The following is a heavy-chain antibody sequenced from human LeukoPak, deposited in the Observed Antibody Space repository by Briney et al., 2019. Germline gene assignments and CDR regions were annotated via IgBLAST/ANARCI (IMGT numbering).Heavy chain of an antibody. V-gene: IGHV4-30-4*01. Sequence: SQTLSLTCTVSTGSISSDGYYWSWIRQPPGKGLEWIGYIHYSGSTFYNPSLKSRITISVDTSKNQFSLRLSSVTAADTAVYYCAREGRDFWSGSRGWFDPWGQGTLGTVSS. CDR3: AREGRDFWSGSRGWFDP. D-gene: IGHD3-3*01. J-gene: IGHJ5*02. CDR2: IHYSGST. CDR1: TGSISSDGYY.